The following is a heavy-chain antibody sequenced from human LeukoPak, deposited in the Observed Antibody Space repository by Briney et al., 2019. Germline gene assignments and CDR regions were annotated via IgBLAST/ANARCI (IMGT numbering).Heavy chain of an antibody. CDR1: GFTFSSYG. CDR3: ANPPRDNYDFWSGYHYDY. J-gene: IGHJ4*02. CDR2: IRYDGSNK. V-gene: IGHV3-30*02. Sequence: GGSLRLSCAASGFTFSSYGMHWVRQAPGKGLEWVAFIRYDGSNKYYADSVKGRFTISRDNSKNTLYLQMNSLRAEDTAVYYCANPPRDNYDFWSGYHYDYWGQGTLVPVSS. D-gene: IGHD3-3*01.